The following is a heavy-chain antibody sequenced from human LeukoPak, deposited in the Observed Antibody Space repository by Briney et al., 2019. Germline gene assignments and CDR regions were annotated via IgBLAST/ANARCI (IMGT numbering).Heavy chain of an antibody. D-gene: IGHD2-15*01. CDR2: ISGSGGST. V-gene: IGHV3-23*01. J-gene: IGHJ4*02. CDR1: GFTFSSYA. CDR3: AKDVHMVVVGGHFDY. Sequence: GGSLRLSCAAYGFTFSSYAMSWVRQAPGKGLEWVSGISGSGGSTYYADSVKGRVTISRDASKNTLYLQMNSLRVEDTAVYYCAKDVHMVVVGGHFDYWGQGTLVTVSS.